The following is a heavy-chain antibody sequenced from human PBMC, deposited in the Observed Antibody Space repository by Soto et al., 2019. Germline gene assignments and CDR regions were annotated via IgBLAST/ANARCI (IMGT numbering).Heavy chain of an antibody. V-gene: IGHV3-30-3*01. D-gene: IGHD5-18*01. CDR3: ARDALWGTAMVLWYFDL. CDR1: GFTFSSYA. Sequence: QVQLVESGGGVVQPGRSLRLSCAASGFTFSSYAMHWVRQAPGKGLEWVAVISYDGSNKYYADSVKGRFTISRDNSKNTLYLQMNSLRAEDTAVYYFARDALWGTAMVLWYFDLWGRGTLVTVSS. CDR2: ISYDGSNK. J-gene: IGHJ2*01.